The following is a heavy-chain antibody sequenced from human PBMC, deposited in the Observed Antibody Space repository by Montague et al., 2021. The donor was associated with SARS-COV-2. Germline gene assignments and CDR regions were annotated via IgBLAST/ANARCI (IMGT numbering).Heavy chain of an antibody. D-gene: IGHD3-10*01. J-gene: IGHJ3*02. CDR1: GGSISTYY. V-gene: IGHV4-59*01. Sequence: SETLSLTCTVSGGSISTYYWSWIRQPPGKGLEWIGYIYYSGSTNYYPSLKSRVTISVDTSKNKFSLKLSSVTAADTAVYYCARADITMVWGVNRWAFDIWGQGTMVTVSS. CDR2: IYYSGST. CDR3: ARADITMVWGVNRWAFDI.